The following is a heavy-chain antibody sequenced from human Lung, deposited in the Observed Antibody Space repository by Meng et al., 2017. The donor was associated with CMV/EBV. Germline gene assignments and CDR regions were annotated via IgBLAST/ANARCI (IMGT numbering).Heavy chain of an antibody. J-gene: IGHJ4*02. CDR2: IYHSGIT. Sequence: EQRRASCPGLVKPSGTLSLTCAVPGRSISSSNWWSWVRQPPGKGLEWIGEIYHSGITNPHPSLKSRVTISVDKSKNQFSLKLSSVTAADTAAYYCASFPPPGKQWLVTDYWGQGTLVTVSS. V-gene: IGHV4-4*02. D-gene: IGHD6-19*01. CDR1: GRSISSSNW. CDR3: ASFPPPGKQWLVTDY.